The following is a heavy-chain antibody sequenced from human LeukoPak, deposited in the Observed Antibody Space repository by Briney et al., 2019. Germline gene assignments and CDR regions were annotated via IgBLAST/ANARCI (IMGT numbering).Heavy chain of an antibody. D-gene: IGHD6-19*01. CDR2: IIPILGIA. J-gene: IGHJ5*02. V-gene: IGHV1-69*04. CDR1: GGTFSSYA. CDR3: ARDRQSEVSWFDP. Sequence: ASVTVSCTASGGTFSSYAIRWVRQAPEQGLEWLGRIIPILGIANYAQKFQGRVTITADKSTSTAYMELSSLRSEDTAVYYCARDRQSEVSWFDPWGQGTLVTVSS.